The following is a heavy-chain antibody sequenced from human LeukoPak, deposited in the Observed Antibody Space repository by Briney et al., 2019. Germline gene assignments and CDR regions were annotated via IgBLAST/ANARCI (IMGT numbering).Heavy chain of an antibody. D-gene: IGHD2-2*01. CDR3: ARVLSIVVVPGATFWFDP. CDR2: VNHSGST. Sequence: PVETQSLTCAVYGGSFSGYYWSWIRQPPGKGLEWIGDVNHSGSTNYNPSLKSRVTISVDTSKNQFSLKLSSVTAADTAVYHCARVLSIVVVPGATFWFDPWGQGTLVADSS. J-gene: IGHJ5*02. V-gene: IGHV4-34*01. CDR1: GGSFSGYY.